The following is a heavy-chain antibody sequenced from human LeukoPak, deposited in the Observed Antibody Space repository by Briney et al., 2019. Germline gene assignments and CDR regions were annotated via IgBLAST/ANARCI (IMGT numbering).Heavy chain of an antibody. Sequence: ASVKVSCKASGYTFTCYYMHWVRQAPGQGLEWMGRINPNSGGTNYAQKFQGRVTMTRDTSISTAYMELSRLRSDDTAVYYCARTYYDFWSGQLYYFDYWGQGTLVTVSS. CDR2: INPNSGGT. CDR1: GYTFTCYY. V-gene: IGHV1-2*06. CDR3: ARTYYDFWSGQLYYFDY. J-gene: IGHJ4*02. D-gene: IGHD3-3*01.